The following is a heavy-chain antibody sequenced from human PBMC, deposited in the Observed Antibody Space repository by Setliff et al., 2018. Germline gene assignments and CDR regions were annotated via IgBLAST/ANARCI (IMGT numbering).Heavy chain of an antibody. J-gene: IGHJ5*02. CDR3: ARGYCNSVGCFFVGWFDP. D-gene: IGHD2-2*01. Sequence: SETLSLTCAVYGGSFSGYYWSWIRQPPGKGLEWIGEINHTGSTNYSPSLKSRVTISVDTSKNQFSLKLSSVTAADTAVYYCARGYCNSVGCFFVGWFDPWGQGTLVTVSS. CDR2: INHTGST. CDR1: GGSFSGYY. V-gene: IGHV4-34*01.